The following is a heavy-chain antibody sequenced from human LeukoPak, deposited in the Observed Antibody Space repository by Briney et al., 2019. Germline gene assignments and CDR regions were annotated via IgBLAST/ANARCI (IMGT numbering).Heavy chain of an antibody. V-gene: IGHV1-69*13. Sequence: SVKVSCKASGGTFSSYAISWVRQATGQGLEWMGGIIPIFGTANYAQKFQGRVTITADESTSTAYMELSSLRSEDTAVYYCARGQGTLGATDYNFDYWGQGTLVTVSS. D-gene: IGHD1-26*01. CDR3: ARGQGTLGATDYNFDY. CDR2: IIPIFGTA. CDR1: GGTFSSYA. J-gene: IGHJ4*02.